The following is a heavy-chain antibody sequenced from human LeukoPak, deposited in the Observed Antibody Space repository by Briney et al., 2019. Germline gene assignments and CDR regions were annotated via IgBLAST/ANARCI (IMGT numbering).Heavy chain of an antibody. CDR3: AKVLVGTTCFEY. Sequence: GGSLRPSCAAPGFTFSSHGMSWVRQAPGKGLEWVSAISGSGGSTYYADSVKGRFTMSRDNSKNTLYLQMNSLRAEDTAVYYCAKVLVGTTCFEYWGQGTLVTVSS. CDR1: GFTFSSHG. D-gene: IGHD1-7*01. J-gene: IGHJ4*02. V-gene: IGHV3-23*01. CDR2: ISGSGGST.